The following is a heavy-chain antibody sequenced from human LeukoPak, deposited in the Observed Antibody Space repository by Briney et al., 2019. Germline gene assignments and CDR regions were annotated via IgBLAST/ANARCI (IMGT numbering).Heavy chain of an antibody. Sequence: SETLSLTCAVYGGSFSGYYWSWIRQPPGKGLEWIGSIYYSGSTYYNPSLKSRVTISVDTSKNQFSLKLSSVTAADTAVYYCARSPPLWNGDAFDIWGQGTMVTVSS. CDR1: GGSFSGYY. V-gene: IGHV4-34*01. J-gene: IGHJ3*02. D-gene: IGHD1-1*01. CDR2: IYYSGST. CDR3: ARSPPLWNGDAFDI.